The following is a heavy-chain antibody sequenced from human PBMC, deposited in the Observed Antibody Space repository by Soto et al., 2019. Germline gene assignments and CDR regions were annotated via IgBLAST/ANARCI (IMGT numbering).Heavy chain of an antibody. V-gene: IGHV3-23*01. D-gene: IGHD3-10*01. CDR1: GFTFSSYA. CDR3: SKDQGGWFGGKGFEY. Sequence: EVQLLESGGGLVQPGGSLRLSCAASGFTFSSYAMSWVRQAPGKGLEWVSAISGSGGSTYYADSVKGRFTIPKDNSKNHPDLQKDSLKAEDTAVYYLSKDQGGWFGGKGFEYWGQGTLVTVSS. CDR2: ISGSGGST. J-gene: IGHJ4*01.